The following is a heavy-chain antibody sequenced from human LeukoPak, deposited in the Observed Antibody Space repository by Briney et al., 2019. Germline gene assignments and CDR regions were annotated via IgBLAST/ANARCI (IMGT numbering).Heavy chain of an antibody. Sequence: RASVKVSCKGSGYTFSSYDINWVRQATGQGLEWMGWMNPDTGNSGYAQKFQGRVTMTRDTSISTAYMELSSLRSEDTAVYYCARLSQTPAYYDTSVYYYLGYWGQGTWSPSPQ. V-gene: IGHV1-8*01. D-gene: IGHD3-22*01. CDR2: MNPDTGNS. CDR3: ARLSQTPAYYDTSVYYYLGY. J-gene: IGHJ4*02. CDR1: GYTFSSYD.